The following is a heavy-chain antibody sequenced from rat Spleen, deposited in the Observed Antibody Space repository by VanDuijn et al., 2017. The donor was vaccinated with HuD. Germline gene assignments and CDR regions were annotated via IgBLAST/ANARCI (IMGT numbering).Heavy chain of an antibody. D-gene: IGHD1-2*01. V-gene: IGHV5-20*01. CDR1: GFTFSDHG. CDR2: ISYDGGST. Sequence: EVQLVESGGGLVQPGRSMRLSCAASGFTFSDHGMAWVLQAPTKGLVWVASISYDGGSTHYRDSVKGRFTISRDNAKRTLNLQMDSLRSEDTATYYCTTLSSYTHWYFDFWGPGTMVTVSS. CDR3: TTLSSYTHWYFDF. J-gene: IGHJ1*01.